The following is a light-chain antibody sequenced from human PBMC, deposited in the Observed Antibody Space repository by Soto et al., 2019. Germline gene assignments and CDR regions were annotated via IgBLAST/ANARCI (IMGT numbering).Light chain of an antibody. V-gene: IGKV1-39*01. J-gene: IGKJ3*01. CDR1: QSISDY. CDR2: AAS. CDR3: QQSHSAPFT. Sequence: DIQMTQSPFSLSASLGDRVTITCRASQSISDYLNWYQQKPGKGPKLLIFAASSLQVGVPSRCSGSGSGTDFTLTISSLQPEDFATYFCQQSHSAPFTFGPGTTVDIK.